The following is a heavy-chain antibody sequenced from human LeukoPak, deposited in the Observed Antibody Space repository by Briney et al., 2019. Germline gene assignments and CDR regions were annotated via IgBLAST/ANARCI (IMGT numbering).Heavy chain of an antibody. Sequence: GGSLRLSCAASGLTISNNFMGWVRQAPGKGLEWVSVIYSGGTTHSADSVKGRFTISRDNSKNTLYLQMDSLRAEDTALYYCAGGSRTYGDYDYWGQGTLVTVSS. J-gene: IGHJ4*02. CDR2: IYSGGTT. V-gene: IGHV3-66*01. CDR1: GLTISNNF. CDR3: AGGSRTYGDYDY. D-gene: IGHD4-17*01.